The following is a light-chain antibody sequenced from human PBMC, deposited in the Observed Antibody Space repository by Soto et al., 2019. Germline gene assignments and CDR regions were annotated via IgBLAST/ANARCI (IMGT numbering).Light chain of an antibody. CDR2: DVS. Sequence: QSVLTQPASVSGSPGQSITISCTGSSSDVGGYSYVSWYKQLPGKAPKLMIYDVSDRPSGVSNRFSGSKSGNTASLTISGLQAEDEADYYCSSCTSSSLYVLGTGTKVTV. CDR3: SSCTSSSLYV. J-gene: IGLJ1*01. V-gene: IGLV2-14*01. CDR1: SSDVGGYSY.